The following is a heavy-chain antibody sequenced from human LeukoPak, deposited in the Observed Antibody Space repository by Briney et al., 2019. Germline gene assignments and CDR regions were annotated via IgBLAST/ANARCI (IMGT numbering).Heavy chain of an antibody. Sequence: TGGSLRLSCAASGFTFDDYAMHWVRQAPGKGLEWVSLISGDGGSTYYADSVKGRFTISRDNSKNSLYLQMNSLRTEDTALYYCAKGADPLQFDFGVFPYYYYYYMDVWGKGTTVTVSS. D-gene: IGHD5-24*01. CDR2: ISGDGGST. V-gene: IGHV3-43*02. CDR3: AKGADPLQFDFGVFPYYYYYYMDV. J-gene: IGHJ6*03. CDR1: GFTFDDYA.